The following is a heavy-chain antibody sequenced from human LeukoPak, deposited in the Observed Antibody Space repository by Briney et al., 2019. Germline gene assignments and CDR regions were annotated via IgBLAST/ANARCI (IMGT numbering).Heavy chain of an antibody. Sequence: ASVKVSCKASGYTFTSYDINWVRQATGQGLEWMGWMNPNSGNTGYAQKLQGRVTMTRNTSTSTAYLELSSLRYEDTAVYYCARARAMVRGVKRYYFDYWGQGTLVTVSS. D-gene: IGHD3-10*01. J-gene: IGHJ4*02. CDR2: MNPNSGNT. CDR3: ARARAMVRGVKRYYFDY. CDR1: GYTFTSYD. V-gene: IGHV1-8*01.